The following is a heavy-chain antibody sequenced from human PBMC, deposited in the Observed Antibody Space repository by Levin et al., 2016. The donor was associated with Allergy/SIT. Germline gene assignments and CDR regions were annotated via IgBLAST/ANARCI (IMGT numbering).Heavy chain of an antibody. D-gene: IGHD3-16*01. CDR3: CFWDPGRDFDY. CDR1: GGTFSSYT. J-gene: IGHJ4*02. V-gene: IGHV1-69*02. Sequence: SVKVSCKASGGTFSSYTISWVRQAPGQGLEWMGRIIPILGIANYAQKFQGRVTITADKSTSTAYMELSSLRSEDTAVYYCCFWDPGRDFDYWGQGTLVTVSS. CDR2: IIPILGIA.